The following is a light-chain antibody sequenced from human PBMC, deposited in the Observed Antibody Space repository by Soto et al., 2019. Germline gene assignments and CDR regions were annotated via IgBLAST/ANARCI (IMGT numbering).Light chain of an antibody. J-gene: IGLJ1*01. CDR3: CSYAGRSTPYV. V-gene: IGLV2-23*02. CDR2: AVN. CDR1: SSDVGSYNL. Sequence: QSVLTQPASVSGSPGQSITISCTGTSSDVGSYNLVSWYQQHPGKAPKLMIYAVNKRPSGVSNRFSGPKSGNTASLTISGLQAEDEADYYCCSYAGRSTPYVFGSGTKVTVL.